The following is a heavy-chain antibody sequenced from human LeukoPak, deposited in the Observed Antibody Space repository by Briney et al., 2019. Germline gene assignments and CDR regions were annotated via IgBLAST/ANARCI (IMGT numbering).Heavy chain of an antibody. Sequence: GGSLRLSCAASGFTFSSYSMNWVRQAPGKGLEWVSYISSSSTIYYADSVKGRFTISRDNAKNSLYLQMNSLRAEDTAVYYCARDLGGGDCNFDYWGQGTLVTVSS. CDR1: GFTFSSYS. J-gene: IGHJ4*02. CDR3: ARDLGGGDCNFDY. CDR2: ISSSSTI. D-gene: IGHD2-21*02. V-gene: IGHV3-48*01.